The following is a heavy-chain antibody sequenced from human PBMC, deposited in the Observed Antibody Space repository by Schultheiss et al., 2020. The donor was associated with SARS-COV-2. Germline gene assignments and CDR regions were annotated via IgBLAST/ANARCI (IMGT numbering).Heavy chain of an antibody. J-gene: IGHJ6*02. CDR1: GFTFSSYS. CDR2: ISSRSSYI. CDR3: ARDGLENYNGMDV. D-gene: IGHD1-1*01. V-gene: IGHV3-21*01. Sequence: GGSLRLSCADSGFTFSSYSMNWVRQAPGRGLEWVSSISSRSSYIYYADSVKGRFTISRDNAKNLLYLQMNSLRVEDTAVYYCARDGLENYNGMDVWGQGTTVTVSS.